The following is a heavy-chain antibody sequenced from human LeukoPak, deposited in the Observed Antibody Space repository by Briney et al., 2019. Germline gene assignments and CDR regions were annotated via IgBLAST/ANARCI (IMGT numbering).Heavy chain of an antibody. D-gene: IGHD3-22*01. CDR3: AKELIAAAGSHYYDSSGYYGFDY. CDR2: ISGSDGST. Sequence: PGGSLRLSCAASGFIFNTYDMNWVRQAPGKGLEWVSGISGSDGSTYHADSVKGRFTISRDNSKNTLYLQMNSLRAEDTAVYYCAKELIAAAGSHYYDSSGYYGFDYWGQGTLVTVSS. CDR1: GFIFNTYD. J-gene: IGHJ4*02. V-gene: IGHV3-23*01.